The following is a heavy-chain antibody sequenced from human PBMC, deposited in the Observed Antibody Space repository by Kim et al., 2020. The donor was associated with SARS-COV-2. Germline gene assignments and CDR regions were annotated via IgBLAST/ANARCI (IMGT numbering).Heavy chain of an antibody. Sequence: GGSLRLSCAASGFTFDDYAMHWVRQAPGKGLEWVSGISWNSGSIGYADSVKGRFTISRDNAKNSLYLQMNSLRAEDTALYYCAKGLRSSWTADAFDIWGQGTMVTVSS. D-gene: IGHD6-13*01. J-gene: IGHJ3*02. V-gene: IGHV3-9*01. CDR3: AKGLRSSWTADAFDI. CDR1: GFTFDDYA. CDR2: ISWNSGSI.